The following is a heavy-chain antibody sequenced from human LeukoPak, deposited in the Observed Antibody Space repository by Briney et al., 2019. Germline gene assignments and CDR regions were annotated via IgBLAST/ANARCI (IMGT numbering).Heavy chain of an antibody. CDR1: GYTFTSYG. V-gene: IGHV1-18*01. CDR2: ISAYNGNT. J-gene: IGHJ4*02. D-gene: IGHD3-10*01. Sequence: ASVKVSCKASGYTFTSYGISWVRQAPGQGREGMGWISAYNGNTNYAQKLQGRVTMTTDTSTSTAYMAPRSLSSDDTAVYYCARDTKLVDVLLWFGELYEAKESPGFNDYWGQGTLVTVSS. CDR3: ARDTKLVDVLLWFGELYEAKESPGFNDY.